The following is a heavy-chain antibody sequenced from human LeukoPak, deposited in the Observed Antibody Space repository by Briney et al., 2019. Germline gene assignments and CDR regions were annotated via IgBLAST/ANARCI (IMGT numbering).Heavy chain of an antibody. CDR1: GGSISSGSYY. D-gene: IGHD6-13*01. V-gene: IGHV4-61*02. Sequence: SSETLSLTCAVSGGSISSGSYYWSWIRQPAGKGLEWIGRIDTSGSTNYNPSLKSRVTISVDRSKNQFSLKLSSVTAADTAVYYCARDPGWYAANWFDPWGQGTLVTVSS. CDR2: IDTSGST. J-gene: IGHJ5*02. CDR3: ARDPGWYAANWFDP.